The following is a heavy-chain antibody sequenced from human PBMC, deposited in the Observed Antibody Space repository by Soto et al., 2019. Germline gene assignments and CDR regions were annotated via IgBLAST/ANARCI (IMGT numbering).Heavy chain of an antibody. CDR1: GGSISSGDYY. CDR2: IYYSGST. CDR3: ASRPITGTTEGDF. J-gene: IGHJ4*02. D-gene: IGHD1-20*01. V-gene: IGHV4-30-4*01. Sequence: QVQLQESGPGLVKPSQTLSLTCTVSGGSISSGDYYWSRIRQPPGKGLEWIGYIYYSGSTYSNPSLKSRVTISLDTSKNQFSLRLTSVTAADTAVYYCASRPITGTTEGDFWGQGTLVTVSS.